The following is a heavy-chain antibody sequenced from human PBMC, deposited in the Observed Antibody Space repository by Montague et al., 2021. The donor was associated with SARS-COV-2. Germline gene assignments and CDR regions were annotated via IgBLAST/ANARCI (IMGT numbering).Heavy chain of an antibody. CDR2: IYTSGSA. CDR3: ARDRERYDASDYSGVYYYYGMDV. V-gene: IGHV4-61*02. D-gene: IGHD3-22*01. CDR1: GGSISSGSYY. J-gene: IGHJ6*02. Sequence: TLSLTCTVSGGSISSGSYYWTWIRQPAGKGLEWIGRIYTSGSANYNASLKSRVTISLDTSKNQFSLKLSSVTVADTAVYYCARDRERYDASDYSGVYYYYGMDVWGQGTTVTVSS.